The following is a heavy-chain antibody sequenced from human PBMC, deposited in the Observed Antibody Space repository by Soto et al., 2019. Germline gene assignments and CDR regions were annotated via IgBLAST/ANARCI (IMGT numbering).Heavy chain of an antibody. J-gene: IGHJ6*02. CDR1: GGTFSSYA. Sequence: ASVKVSCKASGGTFSSYAISWVRQAPGQGLEWMGGIIPIFGTANYAQKFQGRVTITADESTSTAYMELSSLRSEDTAVYYCARVQKETPYYYYGMDVWGQGTTVTVSS. CDR2: IIPIFGTA. CDR3: ARVQKETPYYYYGMDV. V-gene: IGHV1-69*13.